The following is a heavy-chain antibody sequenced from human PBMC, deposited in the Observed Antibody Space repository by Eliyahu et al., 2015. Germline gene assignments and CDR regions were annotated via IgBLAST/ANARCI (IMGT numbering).Heavy chain of an antibody. D-gene: IGHD1-26*01. J-gene: IGHJ4*02. CDR2: INHSGRT. Sequence: QVQLQQWGAGLLKPSETLSLTCXXYGGSFRGSYWSWIRQPPGKGLEWIGEINHSGRTNYNPSLKSRVTISVDTSKNQFSLKLSSVTAADTAVYYCARRPPAAGSYPKPLPIDYWGQGTLVTVSS. V-gene: IGHV4-34*01. CDR1: GGSFRGSY. CDR3: ARRPPAAGSYPKPLPIDY.